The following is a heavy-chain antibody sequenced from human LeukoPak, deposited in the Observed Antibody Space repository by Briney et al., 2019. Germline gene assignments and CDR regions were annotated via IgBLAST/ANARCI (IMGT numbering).Heavy chain of an antibody. V-gene: IGHV3-74*01. CDR1: GFTFTTFW. Sequence: PGGSLRLSCATSGFTFTTFWMHWVRQAPGKGLVWVSRINHDGSSTNYADSVKGRFTISRDNSKNTLYLQMNSLRAEDTAVYYCAKDRPGGGVIVTPDRRGQGTLVTVSS. CDR2: INHDGSST. J-gene: IGHJ4*02. D-gene: IGHD3-16*02. CDR3: AKDRPGGGVIVTPDR.